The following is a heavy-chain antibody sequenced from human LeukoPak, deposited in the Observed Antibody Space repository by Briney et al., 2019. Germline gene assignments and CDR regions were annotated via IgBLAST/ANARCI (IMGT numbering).Heavy chain of an antibody. D-gene: IGHD3-10*01. CDR3: ARAYGFTDS. CDR1: GFTVSSNF. CDR2: IYSGGST. V-gene: IGHV3-53*01. J-gene: IGHJ4*02. Sequence: SGGSLRLSCAASGFTVSSNFMTWVRQAPGKGLEWCSVIYSGGSTYYPDSVKGRFTISRDNSKNTVYLQMNSLRGEDTALYYCARAYGFTDSWGQGTLVTVSS.